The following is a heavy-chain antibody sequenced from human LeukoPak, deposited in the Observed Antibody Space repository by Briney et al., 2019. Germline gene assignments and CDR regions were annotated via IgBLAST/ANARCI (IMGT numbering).Heavy chain of an antibody. J-gene: IGHJ4*02. CDR1: GGSFSGYY. Sequence: SETLSLTCAVYGGSFSGYYWSWIRQPPGKGLEWIGEINHSGSTNYNPSLKSRVTISVDTSKNQFSLKLSSVTAADTAVYYCARPFGDYDSSGYHYWGQGTLVTVSS. CDR3: ARPFGDYDSSGYHY. CDR2: INHSGST. D-gene: IGHD3-22*01. V-gene: IGHV4-34*01.